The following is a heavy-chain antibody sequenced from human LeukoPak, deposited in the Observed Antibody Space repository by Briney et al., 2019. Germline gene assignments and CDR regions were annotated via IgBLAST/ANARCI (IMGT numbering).Heavy chain of an antibody. CDR3: AKGGSDWSFDY. D-gene: IGHD6-19*01. Sequence: GGSLRLSCAASGFTLSSHAMSWVCQAPGKGLEWVSRISVSGGSTYYADSVKGRFTISRDTSKNTLYLQMNSLRAEDTAVYYCAKGGSDWSFDYWGQGTLVTVSS. CDR2: ISVSGGST. J-gene: IGHJ4*02. V-gene: IGHV3-23*01. CDR1: GFTLSSHA.